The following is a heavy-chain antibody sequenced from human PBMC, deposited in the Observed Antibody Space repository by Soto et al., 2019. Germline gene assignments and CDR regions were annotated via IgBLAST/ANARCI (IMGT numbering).Heavy chain of an antibody. CDR2: IIPIFGTA. V-gene: IGHV1-69*13. Sequence: GASVKVSCKASGGTFSSYAISWVRQAPGQGLEWMGGIIPIFGTANYAQKFQGRVTITADESTSTAYMELSSLRSEDTAVYYCAVDETGVYYYDSSGYQGYFQYWGQGTLVTVSS. CDR1: GGTFSSYA. J-gene: IGHJ1*01. D-gene: IGHD3-22*01. CDR3: AVDETGVYYYDSSGYQGYFQY.